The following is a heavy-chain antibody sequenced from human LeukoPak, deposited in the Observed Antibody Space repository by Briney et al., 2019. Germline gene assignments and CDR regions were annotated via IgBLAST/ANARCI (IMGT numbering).Heavy chain of an antibody. J-gene: IGHJ4*02. CDR3: ARFSSGCSESSCYLTY. Sequence: PSETLSLTCTVSGGSLSSHYWSWIRQPPGKELELIGHIYSSGTTYYNPSVGSRVTISLQTPKSQFSLRLNSVTAADTAVYYCARFSSGCSESSCYLTYWGQGTLVIVSS. V-gene: IGHV4-59*11. D-gene: IGHD2-2*01. CDR2: IYSSGTT. CDR1: GGSLSSHY.